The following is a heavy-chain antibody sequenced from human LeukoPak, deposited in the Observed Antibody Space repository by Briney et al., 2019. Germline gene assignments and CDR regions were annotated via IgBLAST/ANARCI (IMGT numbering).Heavy chain of an antibody. CDR3: ARLIAARQYAFDI. CDR1: GFTFSSYG. V-gene: IGHV3-30*02. CDR2: IRYDGSNK. J-gene: IGHJ3*02. Sequence: GGSLRLSRAASGFTFSSYGMHWVRQAPGKGLEWVAFIRYDGSNKYYADSVKGRFTISRDNSKNTLYLQMNSLRSEDTAVYYCARLIAARQYAFDIWGQGTMVTVSS. D-gene: IGHD6-6*01.